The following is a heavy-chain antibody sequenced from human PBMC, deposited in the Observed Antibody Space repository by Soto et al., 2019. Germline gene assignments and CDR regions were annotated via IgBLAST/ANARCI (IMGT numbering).Heavy chain of an antibody. V-gene: IGHV4-31*03. CDR2: IYYSGTT. D-gene: IGHD2-21*01. J-gene: IGHJ6*02. Sequence: QVQLQESGPGLVKPSQTLSLTCTVSGGSISSGGYYWYWIRQHPGKGLEWIGYIYYSGTTYYNPSIKSRVTISRATSKNQFSLRLSSVTAADTAVYYCAASCVACGGFNYYGMDVWGQGTTVTVSS. CDR1: GGSISSGGYY. CDR3: AASCVACGGFNYYGMDV.